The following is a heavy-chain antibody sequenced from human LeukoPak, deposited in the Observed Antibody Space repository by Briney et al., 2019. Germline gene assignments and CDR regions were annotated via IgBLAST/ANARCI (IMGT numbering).Heavy chain of an antibody. D-gene: IGHD1-26*01. Sequence: SETLSLTCTVSGGSISSYYWSWIRQPAGKRLEWIGRIYTSGSTNYNPSLKSRVTMSVDTSKNQFSLKLSSVTAADTAVYYCARGPYSGSYVDYWGQGTLVTVSS. J-gene: IGHJ4*02. CDR1: GGSISSYY. V-gene: IGHV4-4*07. CDR2: IYTSGST. CDR3: ARGPYSGSYVDY.